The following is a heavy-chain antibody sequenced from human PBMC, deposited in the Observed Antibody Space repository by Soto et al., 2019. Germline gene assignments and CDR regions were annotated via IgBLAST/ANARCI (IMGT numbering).Heavy chain of an antibody. J-gene: IGHJ4*02. Sequence: SETLSLTCTVSGGSISSNDYYLNWIRHAQGQGLEWIGCIYCSGSTYYNRSLKSRITMSLDTSKNQFSPKLSFVTAADTAVYYCTTSRALGGVYQPFDVWGQGTLVTVSS. V-gene: IGHV4-30-4*01. CDR2: IYCSGST. CDR3: TTSRALGGVYQPFDV. CDR1: GGSISSNDYY. D-gene: IGHD2-8*02.